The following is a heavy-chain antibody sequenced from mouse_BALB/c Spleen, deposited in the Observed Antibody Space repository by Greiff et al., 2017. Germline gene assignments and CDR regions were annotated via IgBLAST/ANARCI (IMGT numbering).Heavy chain of an antibody. CDR1: GYTFTSYW. CDR3: ARGGNYLYAMDY. V-gene: IGHV1-87*01. J-gene: IGHJ4*01. CDR2: IYPGDGDT. Sequence: VHLVESGAELARPGASVKLSCKASGYTFTSYWMPWVNQRPGQGLEWIGAIYPGDGDTRYTQKFKGKATLTADKSSSTAYMQLSSLASEDSAVYYCARGGNYLYAMDYWGQGTSVTVSS. D-gene: IGHD2-1*01.